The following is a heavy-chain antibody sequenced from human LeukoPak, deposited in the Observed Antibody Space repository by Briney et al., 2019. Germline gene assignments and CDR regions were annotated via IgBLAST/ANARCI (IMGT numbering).Heavy chain of an antibody. V-gene: IGHV4-30-4*08. CDR2: IYYSGST. J-gene: IGHJ4*02. CDR3: ASGMEWSSHIDY. Sequence: TLSLTCTVSGGSISSGDYYWSWIRQPPGKGLEWIGYIYYSGSTYYNPSLKSRVTISVDTSKNQFSLKLSSVTAADTAVYYCASGMEWSSHIDYWGQGTLVTVSS. CDR1: GGSISSGDYY. D-gene: IGHD3-3*01.